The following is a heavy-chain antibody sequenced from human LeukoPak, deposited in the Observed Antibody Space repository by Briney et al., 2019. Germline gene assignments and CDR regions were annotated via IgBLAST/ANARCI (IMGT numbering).Heavy chain of an antibody. CDR1: GFTFSSYA. V-gene: IGHV3-23*01. J-gene: IGHJ3*02. Sequence: GGSLRLSCAASGFTFSSYAMSWVRQAPGKGLEWASAISGGGGSTYYADSVKGRFTISRDNSKNTLYLQMNSLRAEDTAVYYCARGKSAFDIWGQGTMVTVSS. CDR2: ISGGGGST. CDR3: ARGKSAFDI.